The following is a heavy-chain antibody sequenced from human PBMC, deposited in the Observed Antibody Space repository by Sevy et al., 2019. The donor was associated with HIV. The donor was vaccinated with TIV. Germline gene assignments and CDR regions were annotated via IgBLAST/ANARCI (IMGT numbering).Heavy chain of an antibody. D-gene: IGHD3-22*01. CDR1: GVSVTSDTYY. CDR2: VYHTGST. Sequence: SETLSLTCAVSGVSVTSDTYYWSWIRQPPGKGLEWIGYVYHTGSTNYRPSFKSRVTISIDTSKNQFSLRLFSVAAADTAMYYCAREPYFFDKSGYFWDYWGQGILVTVSS. V-gene: IGHV4-61*01. J-gene: IGHJ4*02. CDR3: AREPYFFDKSGYFWDY.